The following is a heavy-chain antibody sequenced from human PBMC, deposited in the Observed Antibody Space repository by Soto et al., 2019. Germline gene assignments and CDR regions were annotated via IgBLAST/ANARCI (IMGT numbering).Heavy chain of an antibody. CDR3: AKVITIFGVVQTEGMDV. Sequence: PGGSLRLSCAASGFTFSSYGMHWVRQAPGKGLEWVAVISYDGSNKYYADSVKGRFTISRDNSKNTLYLQMNSLRAGDTAVYYCAKVITIFGVVQTEGMDVWGQGTTVTVSS. D-gene: IGHD3-3*01. V-gene: IGHV3-30*18. CDR2: ISYDGSNK. J-gene: IGHJ6*02. CDR1: GFTFSSYG.